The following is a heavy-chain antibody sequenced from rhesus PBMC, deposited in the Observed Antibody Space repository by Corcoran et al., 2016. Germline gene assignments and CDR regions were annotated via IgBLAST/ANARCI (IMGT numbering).Heavy chain of an antibody. CDR1: GYSISSGYG. CDR3: ARASSSRPIDY. J-gene: IGHJ4*01. V-gene: IGHV4-122*02. CDR2: IFYSGIT. Sequence: QLQLQESGPGLVKPSETLSLTCAVSGYSISSGYGWSWIRQPPGKGLEWIGYIFYSGITSYIPSSKSRVTISRDTSKNQVALKLSSVTAADTAVYYCARASSSRPIDYWGQGVLVTVSS. D-gene: IGHD2-15*01.